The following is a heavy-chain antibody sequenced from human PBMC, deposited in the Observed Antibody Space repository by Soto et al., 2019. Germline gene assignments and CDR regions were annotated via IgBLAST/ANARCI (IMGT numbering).Heavy chain of an antibody. CDR3: AKQLERREDSYYYGMDV. D-gene: IGHD1-1*01. V-gene: IGHV3-23*01. CDR1: GFTVSSNY. CDR2: ISGSGGST. J-gene: IGHJ6*02. Sequence: PGGSLRLSCAASGFTVSSNYMSWVRQAPGKGLEWVSAISGSGGSTYYADSVKGRFTISRDNSKNTLYLQMNSLRAEDTAVYYCAKQLERREDSYYYGMDVWGQGTTVTVSS.